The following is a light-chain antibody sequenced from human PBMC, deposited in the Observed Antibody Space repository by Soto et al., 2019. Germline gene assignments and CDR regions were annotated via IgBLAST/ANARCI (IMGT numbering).Light chain of an antibody. CDR2: AVS. V-gene: IGLV2-14*01. Sequence: QSALTQPASVSGSPGQSITIYCTGTSSDVGGYNYVSWYQQHPGKAPKLMIYAVSNRPSGVSNRFSGSKSGNTASLTISGLQADDEADYHCSSYTGTNTLVFGGGTKVTVL. CDR3: SSYTGTNTLV. J-gene: IGLJ3*02. CDR1: SSDVGGYNY.